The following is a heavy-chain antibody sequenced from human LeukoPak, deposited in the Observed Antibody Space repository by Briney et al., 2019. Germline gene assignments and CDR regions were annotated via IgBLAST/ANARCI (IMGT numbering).Heavy chain of an antibody. CDR1: GGSISSSSYY. CDR2: IYYSGST. Sequence: SETLSLTCTVSGGSISSSSYYWGWIRQPPGKGLEWIGSIYYSGSTYYNPSLKSRVTISVDTSKNQFSLKLSSVIAADTAVYYCARHPSEYSSSSYWGQGTLVTVPS. CDR3: ARHPSEYSSSSY. J-gene: IGHJ4*02. V-gene: IGHV4-39*01. D-gene: IGHD6-6*01.